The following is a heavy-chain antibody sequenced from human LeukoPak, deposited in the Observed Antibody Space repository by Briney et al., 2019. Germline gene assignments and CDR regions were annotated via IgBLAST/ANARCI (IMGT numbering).Heavy chain of an antibody. Sequence: SETLSLTCAVYGESFSAYFWNWIRQAPGKPLEYIGEINHRGSSHYNPSLRTRVTLSVDTSKNQFSLKLASVTAADTAVYFCARGSSFDGYCSAGACDAGYYDSWGQGTPVTVSS. V-gene: IGHV4-34*01. CDR1: GESFSAYF. D-gene: IGHD2-15*01. J-gene: IGHJ4*02. CDR2: INHRGSS. CDR3: ARGSSFDGYCSAGACDAGYYDS.